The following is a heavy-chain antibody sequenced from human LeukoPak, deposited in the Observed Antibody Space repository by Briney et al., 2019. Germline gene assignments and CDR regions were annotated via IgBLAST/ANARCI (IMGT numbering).Heavy chain of an antibody. Sequence: GGSLRLSCAASGFTFSSYSMNWVRQAPGKGLEWVSSISSSSSYIYYADSVKGRFTISRDNSKNTLYLQMNSLRAEDTAVYYCAKGSTFTAASSSDFDYWGQGTLVTVSS. D-gene: IGHD6-19*01. V-gene: IGHV3-21*01. CDR2: ISSSSSYI. CDR1: GFTFSSYS. CDR3: AKGSTFTAASSSDFDY. J-gene: IGHJ4*02.